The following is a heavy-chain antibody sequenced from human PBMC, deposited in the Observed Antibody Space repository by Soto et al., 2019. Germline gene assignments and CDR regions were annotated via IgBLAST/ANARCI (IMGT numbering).Heavy chain of an antibody. CDR3: ARDRRDIVVVVAARDAFDI. V-gene: IGHV1-18*01. CDR1: GYSFTSYD. Sequence: ASVKVSCKASGYSFTSYDSNWVRQATGQGLEWMGWMNPNNGNTNYAQKLQGRVTMTTDTSTSTAYMELRSLRSDDTAVYYCARDRRDIVVVVAARDAFDIWGQGTMVTVSS. D-gene: IGHD2-15*01. J-gene: IGHJ3*02. CDR2: MNPNNGNT.